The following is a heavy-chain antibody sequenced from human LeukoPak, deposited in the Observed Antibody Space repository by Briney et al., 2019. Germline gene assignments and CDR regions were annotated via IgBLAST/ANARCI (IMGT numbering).Heavy chain of an antibody. CDR1: GFTFSSYG. Sequence: GGSLRLSCAASGFTFSSYGMHWVRQAPGKGLEWVAFIRYDGSNKYYADSVKGRFTISRDNSKNTLYLQMNSLRAEVTAVYYCAKGYDILTGYSQEADYWGQGTLVTVSS. CDR2: IRYDGSNK. V-gene: IGHV3-30*02. D-gene: IGHD3-9*01. J-gene: IGHJ4*02. CDR3: AKGYDILTGYSQEADY.